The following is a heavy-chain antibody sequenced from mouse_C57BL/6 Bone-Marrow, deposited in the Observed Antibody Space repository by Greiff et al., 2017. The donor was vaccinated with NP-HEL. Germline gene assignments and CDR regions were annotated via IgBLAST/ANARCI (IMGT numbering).Heavy chain of an antibody. CDR3: TTQDYDYYAMDY. CDR1: GFNIKDDY. J-gene: IGHJ4*01. Sequence: DVQLQESGAELVRPGASVKLSCTASGFNIKDDYMHWVKQRPEQGLEWIGWIDPENGDTEYASKFQGKATIAADTSSNTAYLQLSSLTSEDTAVYYCTTQDYDYYAMDYWGQGTSVTVSS. V-gene: IGHV14-4*01. CDR2: IDPENGDT. D-gene: IGHD1-1*01.